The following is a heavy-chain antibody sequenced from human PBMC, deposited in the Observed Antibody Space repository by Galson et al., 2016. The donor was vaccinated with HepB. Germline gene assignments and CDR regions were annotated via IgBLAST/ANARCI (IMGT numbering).Heavy chain of an antibody. Sequence: SLRLSCAASGFIFSIYAMNWVRQAPGKGLKWVSTIMHSGATTYYADSVRGRFTVSRDNFRNTLYLQMNNLRPEDTAVYYCSKDFGREVYGSSGPWGQGALVTVST. J-gene: IGHJ5*02. CDR3: SKDFGREVYGSSGP. V-gene: IGHV3-23*01. CDR1: GFIFSIYA. CDR2: IMHSGATT. D-gene: IGHD3-22*01.